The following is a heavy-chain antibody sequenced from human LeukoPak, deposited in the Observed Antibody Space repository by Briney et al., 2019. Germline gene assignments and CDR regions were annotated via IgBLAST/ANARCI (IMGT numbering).Heavy chain of an antibody. CDR3: ARGGIVGARRSFDY. CDR2: INHSGST. Sequence: SETLSLTCAVYGGSFSGYYWSWIRQPPGKGLEWIGEINHSGSTNYNPSLKSRVTISVDTSKNQFSLKLSSVTAADTAVYYCARGGIVGARRSFDYWGQGTLVTVSS. CDR1: GGSFSGYY. V-gene: IGHV4-34*01. J-gene: IGHJ4*02. D-gene: IGHD1-26*01.